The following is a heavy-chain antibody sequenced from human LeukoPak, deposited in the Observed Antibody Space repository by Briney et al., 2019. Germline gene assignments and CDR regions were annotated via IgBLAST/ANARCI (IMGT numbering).Heavy chain of an antibody. D-gene: IGHD1-1*01. CDR2: IIPIFGTA. V-gene: IGHV1-69*01. CDR1: GGTFSSYA. Sequence: SVKVSRKASGGTFSSYAISWVRQAPGQGLEWMGGIIPIFGTANYAQKFQGRVTITADESTSTAYMELSSLRSEDTAVYYCARVYERRGAFDIWGQGTMVTVSS. J-gene: IGHJ3*02. CDR3: ARVYERRGAFDI.